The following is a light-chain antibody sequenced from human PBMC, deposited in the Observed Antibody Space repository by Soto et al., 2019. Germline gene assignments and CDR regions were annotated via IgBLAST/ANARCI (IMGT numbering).Light chain of an antibody. CDR1: QSVDRY. Sequence: EIVLTQSPATLSLSPGDRATLSCRASQSVDRYLAWYPEKPGQAPRLLIYDTSDRATGIPDRVSGSGSGTDFTLTISSVEPEDFAVYYCQQGSHWYTFGQGTKLEIK. J-gene: IGKJ2*01. CDR2: DTS. CDR3: QQGSHWYT. V-gene: IGKV3-11*01.